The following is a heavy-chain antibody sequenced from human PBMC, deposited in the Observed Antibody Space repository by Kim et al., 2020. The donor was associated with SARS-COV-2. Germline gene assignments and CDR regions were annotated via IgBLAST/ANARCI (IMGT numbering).Heavy chain of an antibody. CDR2: INPSGGST. V-gene: IGHV1-46*01. J-gene: IGHJ6*02. D-gene: IGHD2-15*01. Sequence: ASVKVSCKASGYTFTSYDMNWVRQAPGQGLEWMGMINPSGGSTSYAQKFQGRVTMTRDTSTCTVYMELSSLRSEDTAVYYCARDLVGWSAGSCYFLLDVWGQGTPVTVSS. CDR1: GYTFTSYD. CDR3: ARDLVGWSAGSCYFLLDV.